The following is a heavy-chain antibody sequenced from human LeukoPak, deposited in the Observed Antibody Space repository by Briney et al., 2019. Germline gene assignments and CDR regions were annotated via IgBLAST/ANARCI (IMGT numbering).Heavy chain of an antibody. CDR1: GFTFSSYS. Sequence: GGSLRLSCAASGFTFSSYSMNWVRQAPGKGLEWVSSISSSSSYMYYADSVKGRSTISRDNAKNSLYLQMNSLRAEDTAVYYCAREDSVVVPAAGDWFDPWGQGTLVTVSS. CDR2: ISSSSSYM. V-gene: IGHV3-21*01. CDR3: AREDSVVVPAAGDWFDP. D-gene: IGHD2-2*01. J-gene: IGHJ5*02.